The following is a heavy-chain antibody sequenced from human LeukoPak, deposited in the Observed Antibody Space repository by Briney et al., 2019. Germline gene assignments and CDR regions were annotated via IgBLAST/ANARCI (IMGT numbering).Heavy chain of an antibody. CDR2: INAYGSTI. D-gene: IGHD3-10*01. J-gene: IGHJ3*02. V-gene: IGHV3-74*01. CDR3: ARDRGHPDSFSI. Sequence: GGSLRLSCAASVYNFSPFWMHWVRQAPGKGLVWVSHINAYGSTIVYADSVKGRFTISRDNAKNTLFMQMESLWAENTAVYYCARDRGHPDSFSIWGQGTVVTVS. CDR1: VYNFSPFW.